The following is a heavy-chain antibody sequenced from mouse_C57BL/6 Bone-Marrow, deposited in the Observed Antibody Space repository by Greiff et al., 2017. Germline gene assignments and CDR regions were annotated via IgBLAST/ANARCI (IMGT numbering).Heavy chain of an antibody. J-gene: IGHJ4*01. Sequence: QVQLQQPGAELVKPGASVKMPCKASGYTFTSYWITWVKQRHGKGLEWMGDICPGSGSTNYKKKFKSKATLTVATSSSTAYMQLSSLTSEDSAVYCCAEMLYAMDYWGQGTAVTVSS. CDR3: AEMLYAMDY. V-gene: IGHV1-55*01. CDR1: GYTFTSYW. CDR2: ICPGSGST.